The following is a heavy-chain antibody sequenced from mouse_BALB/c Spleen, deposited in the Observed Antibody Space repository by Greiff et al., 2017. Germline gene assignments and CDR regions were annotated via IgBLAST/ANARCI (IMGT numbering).Heavy chain of an antibody. CDR3: ARGEYGFAY. Sequence: EVKVEESGGGLVQPGGSLKLSCAASGFTFSSYTMSWVRQTPEKRLEWVAYISNGGGSTYYPDTVKGRFTISRDNAKNTLYLQMSSLKSEDTAMYYCARGEYGFAYWGQGTLVTVSA. J-gene: IGHJ3*01. CDR2: ISNGGGST. D-gene: IGHD1-2*01. V-gene: IGHV5-12-2*01. CDR1: GFTFSSYT.